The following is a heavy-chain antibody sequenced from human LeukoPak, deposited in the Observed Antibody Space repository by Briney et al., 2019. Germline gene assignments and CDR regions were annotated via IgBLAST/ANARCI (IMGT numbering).Heavy chain of an antibody. D-gene: IGHD3-9*01. CDR2: IKSNTDGGTR. Sequence: PGGSLRLSCAASGFTVSSNYMSWVRQVPGKGLEWVGRIKSNTDGGTRDYAAPVKDRFYISRDDSKTTLYLEMNSLKTEDTAVYYCTASRIDYNILTGIWRDYYGMDVWGQGTTVTVSS. CDR1: GFTVSSNY. V-gene: IGHV3-15*01. J-gene: IGHJ6*02. CDR3: TASRIDYNILTGIWRDYYGMDV.